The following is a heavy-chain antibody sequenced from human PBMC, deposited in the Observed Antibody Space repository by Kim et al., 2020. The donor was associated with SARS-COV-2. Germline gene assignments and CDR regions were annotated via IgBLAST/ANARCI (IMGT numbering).Heavy chain of an antibody. Sequence: SVKVSCKASGGTFSSYAISWVRQAPGQGLEWMGGIIPIFGTANYAQKFQGRVTITADESTSTAYMELSSLRSEDTAVYYCARGGDYDYVWGSYRSDYWGQGTLVTVSS. V-gene: IGHV1-69*13. J-gene: IGHJ4*02. D-gene: IGHD3-16*02. CDR1: GGTFSSYA. CDR3: ARGGDYDYVWGSYRSDY. CDR2: IIPIFGTA.